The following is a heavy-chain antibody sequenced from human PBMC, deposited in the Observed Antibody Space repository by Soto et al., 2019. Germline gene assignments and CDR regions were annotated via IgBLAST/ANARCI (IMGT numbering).Heavy chain of an antibody. Sequence: GGSLRLSCAASGFPFSSHGMHWVRQAPGKGLEWLTVIRYDGVTRFYADSVKGRFTISRDISENTVFLQMNSLRAEDTAVYYCGRESSSGRRDRIDNWGQGTLVTVSS. CDR2: IRYDGVTR. CDR1: GFPFSSHG. CDR3: GRESSSGRRDRIDN. V-gene: IGHV3-33*01. D-gene: IGHD6-19*01. J-gene: IGHJ4*02.